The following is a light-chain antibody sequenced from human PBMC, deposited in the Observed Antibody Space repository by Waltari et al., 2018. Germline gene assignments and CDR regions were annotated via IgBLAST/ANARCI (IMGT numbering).Light chain of an antibody. CDR3: QQHYSEPIT. J-gene: IGKJ5*01. CDR1: QSVSSY. Sequence: EIVLTQSPATLSLSPGERATLSCRASQSVSSYLAWYQQKPGQAPRLLIYVASNRATGIPARFSGSGSGTDFTLTISSLQTEDVAVYYCQQHYSEPITFGQGTRLEI. V-gene: IGKV3-11*01. CDR2: VAS.